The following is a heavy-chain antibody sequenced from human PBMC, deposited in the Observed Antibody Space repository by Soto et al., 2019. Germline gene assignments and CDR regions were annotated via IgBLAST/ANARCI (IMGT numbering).Heavy chain of an antibody. Sequence: QVQLVQSGAEVKKPGSSVKVSCKASGGTFSSYAISWVRQAPGQGLEWMGGIIPIFGTANYAQKFQGRVTITADKSTSTAYMERSSLRSEDTAVYYCARRVGYSYGQRLNWFDPGGQGTLVTVSS. D-gene: IGHD5-18*01. CDR2: IIPIFGTA. CDR3: ARRVGYSYGQRLNWFDP. V-gene: IGHV1-69*06. J-gene: IGHJ5*02. CDR1: GGTFSSYA.